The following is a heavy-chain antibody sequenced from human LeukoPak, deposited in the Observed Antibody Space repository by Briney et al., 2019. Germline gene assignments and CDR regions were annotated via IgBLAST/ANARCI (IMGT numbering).Heavy chain of an antibody. CDR3: AKELPRYCSSTSCPDY. Sequence: GGSLRLSCAASGFTFSSYGMHWVRQAPGKGLEWVAFIRYDGSNKYYADSVKGRLTISRDNSKNTLYLQMNSLRAEDTAVYYCAKELPRYCSSTSCPDYWGQGTLVTVSS. CDR2: IRYDGSNK. D-gene: IGHD2-2*01. J-gene: IGHJ4*02. V-gene: IGHV3-30*02. CDR1: GFTFSSYG.